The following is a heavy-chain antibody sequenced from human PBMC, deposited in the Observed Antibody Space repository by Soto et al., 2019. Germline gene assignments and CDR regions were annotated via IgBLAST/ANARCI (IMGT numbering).Heavy chain of an antibody. CDR3: ARVPDR. CDR2: IYHSGST. CDR1: GGSISSNYW. J-gene: IGHJ5*02. Sequence: SETLSLTCAVSGGSISSNYWWSWVRQPPGKGLEWIGYIYHSGSTYYNPSLKSRVTISVDRSKNQFSLKLSSVTAADTAVYYCARVPDRWGQGTLVTVSS. D-gene: IGHD2-2*01. V-gene: IGHV4-30-2*01.